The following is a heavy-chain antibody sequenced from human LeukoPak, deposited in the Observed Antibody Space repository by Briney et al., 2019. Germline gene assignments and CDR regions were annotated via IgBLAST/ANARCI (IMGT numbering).Heavy chain of an antibody. CDR2: IYTSGST. D-gene: IGHD1-26*01. CDR3: ARAGIAKAPLRATPFAY. CDR1: GGSISSGSYY. V-gene: IGHV4-61*02. Sequence: SETLSLTCTVSGGSISSGSYYWSWIRQPAGKGLEWIGRIYTSGSTNYNPSLKSRVTISVDTSKNQFSLKLNSVTAADTAVYYCARAGIAKAPLRATPFAYWGQGTLVTVSS. J-gene: IGHJ4*02.